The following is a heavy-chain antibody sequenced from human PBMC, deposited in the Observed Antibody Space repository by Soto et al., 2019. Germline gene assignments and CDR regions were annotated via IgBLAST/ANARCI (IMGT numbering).Heavy chain of an antibody. CDR1: GFTFSSYG. CDR2: IWYDGSNK. V-gene: IGHV3-33*01. D-gene: IGHD6-13*01. CDR3: ARDPYFSYSSIWYGMDV. Sequence: QVQLVESGGGVVQPGRSLRLSCAASGFTFSSYGMHWVRQAPGKGLEWVAVIWYDGSNKYYADSVKGRFTISRDNSKNTLYLQMNSLRAEDTAVYYCARDPYFSYSSIWYGMDVWGQGTTVTVSS. J-gene: IGHJ6*02.